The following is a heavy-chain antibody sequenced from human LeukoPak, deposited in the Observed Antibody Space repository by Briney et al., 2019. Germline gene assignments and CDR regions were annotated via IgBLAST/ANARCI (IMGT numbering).Heavy chain of an antibody. V-gene: IGHV4-30-2*01. CDR3: ARGLRYFDWLTPNAFDI. Sequence: SETLSLTCTVSGGSISSGGYYWSCIPQPPGKGLECIGYIYHSGSTYYNPSLKSRVTISVDRSKNQFSLKLSSVTAADTAVYYCARGLRYFDWLTPNAFDIWGQGTMVTVSS. CDR2: IYHSGST. CDR1: GGSISSGGYY. J-gene: IGHJ3*02. D-gene: IGHD3-9*01.